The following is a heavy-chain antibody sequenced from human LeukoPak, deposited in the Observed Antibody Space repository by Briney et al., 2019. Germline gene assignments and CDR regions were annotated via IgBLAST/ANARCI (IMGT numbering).Heavy chain of an antibody. CDR1: GFTFSTYA. Sequence: PGGSLRLSCAASGFTFSTYAMTWVRQAPGKGLEWVSSITGNGGSTYYADSVKGRLAISRDNSKNTLHLQMNSLRAEDTAVYHCARDSGSYLQPTDYWGQGTLVTVSS. CDR2: ITGNGGST. D-gene: IGHD1-26*01. J-gene: IGHJ4*02. V-gene: IGHV3-23*01. CDR3: ARDSGSYLQPTDY.